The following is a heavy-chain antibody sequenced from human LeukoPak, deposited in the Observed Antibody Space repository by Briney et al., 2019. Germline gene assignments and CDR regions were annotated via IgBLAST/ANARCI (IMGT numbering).Heavy chain of an antibody. V-gene: IGHV5-51*01. CDR1: GYSFTSYW. D-gene: IGHD6-13*01. Sequence: GESLKISCKGSGYSFTSYWIGWVRQMPGKGLEWMGIIYPGDSDTRYSPSFQGQVTISADKSISTAYLQWSSLKALDTAMYYCARAEQAGTTYYYYYYGMDVWGQGTTVTVSS. J-gene: IGHJ6*02. CDR3: ARAEQAGTTYYYYYYGMDV. CDR2: IYPGDSDT.